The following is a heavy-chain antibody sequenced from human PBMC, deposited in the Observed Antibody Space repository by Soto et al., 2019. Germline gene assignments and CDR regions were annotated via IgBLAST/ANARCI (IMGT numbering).Heavy chain of an antibody. D-gene: IGHD4-4*01. CDR1: GYSFTSYW. CDR2: IYPGDSDT. Sequence: GESLKISCKGSGYSFTSYWIGWVRQMPGKGLEWMGIIYPGDSDTRYSPSFQGQVTISADKSISTAYLQWSSLKASDTAMYYCARHESPYSNYYYYMDVWGKGTTVTVSS. J-gene: IGHJ6*03. V-gene: IGHV5-51*01. CDR3: ARHESPYSNYYYYMDV.